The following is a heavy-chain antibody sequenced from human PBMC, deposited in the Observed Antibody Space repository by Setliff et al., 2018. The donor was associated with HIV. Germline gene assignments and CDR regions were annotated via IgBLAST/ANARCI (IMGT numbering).Heavy chain of an antibody. CDR2: INPNSGVT. V-gene: IGHV1-2*02. CDR3: ARDLSLDIAAAGADY. J-gene: IGHJ4*02. D-gene: IGHD6-13*01. Sequence: ASVKVSCKASGYTFTGYYMHWVRQAPGQGLEWMGWINPNSGVTNCAQNFQGRVTMTRDTSISTAYMELSRLRSDDTAVYYCARDLSLDIAAAGADYWGQGTLVTV. CDR1: GYTFTGYY.